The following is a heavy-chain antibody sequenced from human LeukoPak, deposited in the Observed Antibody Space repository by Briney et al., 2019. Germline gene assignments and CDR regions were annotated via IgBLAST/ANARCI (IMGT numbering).Heavy chain of an antibody. CDR3: ASVIDYYYYMDI. CDR1: GGSISSSSYY. V-gene: IGHV4-39*07. Sequence: SETLSLTCTVSGGSISSSSYYWGWIRQPPGKGLEWIGSMHYSGITYYNPSLKSRVTISVDTSSQFSLKLRSVAAADTAVYYCASVIDYYYYMDIWGKGTTVTVSS. J-gene: IGHJ6*03. CDR2: MHYSGIT.